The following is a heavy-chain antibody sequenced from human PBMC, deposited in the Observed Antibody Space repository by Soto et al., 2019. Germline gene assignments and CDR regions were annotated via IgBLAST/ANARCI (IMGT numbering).Heavy chain of an antibody. V-gene: IGHV1-2*02. J-gene: IGHJ6*02. Sequence: ASVKVSRKASGYTFSGYYIHWLRQAPGQGLERMGWINPNSGGTNYAQKFQGRVTVTRETPTSTSYMELSRLTSCDTAVYYCARSLTEGYCTITGCYTRPLYGMDVWGQGTTVTVS. D-gene: IGHD2-2*02. CDR1: GYTFSGYY. CDR3: ARSLTEGYCTITGCYTRPLYGMDV. CDR2: INPNSGGT.